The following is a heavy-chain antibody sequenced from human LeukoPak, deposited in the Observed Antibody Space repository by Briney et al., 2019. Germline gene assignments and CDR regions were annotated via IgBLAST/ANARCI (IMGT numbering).Heavy chain of an antibody. CDR2: IKQDGSEK. Sequence: GGSLRLSCAASGFTFSSYGMSWVRQAPGKGLEWVANIKQDGSEKYYVDSVKGRFTISRDNAKNSLYLQMNSLRAEDTAVYYCARGLTGTTNYYYYYMDVWGKGTTVTVSS. V-gene: IGHV3-7*04. J-gene: IGHJ6*03. CDR3: ARGLTGTTNYYYYYMDV. D-gene: IGHD1-7*01. CDR1: GFTFSSYG.